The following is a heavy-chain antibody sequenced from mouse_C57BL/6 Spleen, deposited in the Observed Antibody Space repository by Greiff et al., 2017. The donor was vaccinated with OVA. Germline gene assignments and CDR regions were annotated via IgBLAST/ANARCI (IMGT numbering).Heavy chain of an antibody. CDR3: TRFGYAMDY. CDR1: GYTFTDYE. CDR2: IDPETGGT. V-gene: IGHV1-15*01. J-gene: IGHJ4*01. Sequence: QVQLQQSGAELVRPGASVTLSCKASGYTFTDYEMHWVKQTPVHGLEWIGAIDPETGGTAYNQKFKGKAILTADKSSSTVYMELRSLTAEDSAVYYCTRFGYAMDYWGQGTSVTVSS.